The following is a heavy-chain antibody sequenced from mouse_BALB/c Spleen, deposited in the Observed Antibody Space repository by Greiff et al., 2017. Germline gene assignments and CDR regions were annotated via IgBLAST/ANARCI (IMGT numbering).Heavy chain of an antibody. J-gene: IGHJ4*01. CDR2: ISSGGSYT. D-gene: IGHD2-14*01. V-gene: IGHV5-6-4*01. CDR3: TRGNRYDVGYAMDY. CDR1: GFTFSSYT. Sequence: EVQGVESGGGLVKPGGSLKLSCAASGFTFSSYTMSWVRQTPEKRLEWVATISSGGSYTYYPDSVKGRFTISRDNAKNTLYLQMSSLTSEDTAMYYCTRGNRYDVGYAMDYWGQGTSVTVSS.